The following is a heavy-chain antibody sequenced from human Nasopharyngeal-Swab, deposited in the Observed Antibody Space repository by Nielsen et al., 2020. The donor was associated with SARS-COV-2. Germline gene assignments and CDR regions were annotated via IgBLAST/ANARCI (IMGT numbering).Heavy chain of an antibody. Sequence: SETLSLTFTVSGGSISSGGYYWSWIRQHPGKGLEWIGYIYYSGRPHYNPSLKSRVTISVDTSKNQFSLKLSSVTAADTAVYYCARGGLIFGVVNKPFDYWGQGTLVTVSS. V-gene: IGHV4-31*03. CDR3: ARGGLIFGVVNKPFDY. J-gene: IGHJ4*02. D-gene: IGHD3-3*01. CDR1: GGSISSGGYY. CDR2: IYYSGRP.